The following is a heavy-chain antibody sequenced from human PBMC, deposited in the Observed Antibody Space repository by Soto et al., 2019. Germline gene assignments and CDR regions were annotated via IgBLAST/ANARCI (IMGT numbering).Heavy chain of an antibody. CDR1: GGSISSRNW. J-gene: IGHJ5*02. Sequence: QVQLQESGPGLVKPSGTLSLTCAVSGGSISSRNWWSWVRQPPGKGLERIGEIYHSGSTNYNPSLKSRVTISVDKSKNQFSLKLSSVTAADTAVYYCARVSIAAAGTSNWCDPWGQGTLVTVSS. D-gene: IGHD6-13*01. CDR3: ARVSIAAAGTSNWCDP. CDR2: IYHSGST. V-gene: IGHV4-4*02.